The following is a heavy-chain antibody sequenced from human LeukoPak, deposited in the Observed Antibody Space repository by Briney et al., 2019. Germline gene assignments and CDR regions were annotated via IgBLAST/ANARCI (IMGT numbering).Heavy chain of an antibody. Sequence: PSETLSLTCTVSGGSISSSSYYWGWIRQPPGKGLEWIGSIYYSGSTYYNPSLKSRVTISVDTSENQFSLKLSSVTAADTAVYYCASKPRYCSSTSCYAFAFDIWGQGTMVTVSS. CDR1: GGSISSSSYY. V-gene: IGHV4-39*07. J-gene: IGHJ3*02. CDR3: ASKPRYCSSTSCYAFAFDI. CDR2: IYYSGST. D-gene: IGHD2-2*01.